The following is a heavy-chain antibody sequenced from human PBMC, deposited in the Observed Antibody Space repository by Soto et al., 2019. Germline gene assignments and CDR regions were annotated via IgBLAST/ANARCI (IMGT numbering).Heavy chain of an antibody. D-gene: IGHD3-3*01. V-gene: IGHV6-1*01. CDR3: ARNYDFWSGYPEGYYFDY. CDR2: TYYRSKWYN. J-gene: IGHJ4*02. CDR1: GDSVSSNSAA. Sequence: SQTLSLTWAISGDSVSSNSAAWNWIRQSPSRGLEWLGRTYYRSKWYNDYAVSVKSRITINPDTSKNQFSLQLNSVTPEDTAVYYCARNYDFWSGYPEGYYFDYWGQGTLVTVSS.